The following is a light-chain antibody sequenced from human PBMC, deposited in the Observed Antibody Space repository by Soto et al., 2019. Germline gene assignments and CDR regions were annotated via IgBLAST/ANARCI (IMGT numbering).Light chain of an antibody. J-gene: IGKJ3*01. Sequence: EIVLTQSPGTLSLSPGERATLSCRASQSVSSNYLAWYHQKPGQAPRLLLYAASSRAVGIPDRFSGSGSGTDFTLTIIRLEPEDFAVYYCQYYGNSLITFGPGTKVD. CDR3: QYYGNSLIT. CDR2: AAS. CDR1: QSVSSNY. V-gene: IGKV3-20*01.